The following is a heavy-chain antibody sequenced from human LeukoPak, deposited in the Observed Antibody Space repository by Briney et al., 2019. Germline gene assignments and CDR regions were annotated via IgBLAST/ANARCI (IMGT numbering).Heavy chain of an antibody. CDR2: INPNSGRT. CDR1: GYTFTSSD. V-gene: IGHV1-8*01. CDR3: ARGRSGLAAAGTYDY. J-gene: IGHJ4*02. D-gene: IGHD6-25*01. Sequence: VASVKVSCKASGYTFTSSDINWVRQAAGQGLEWMGWINPNSGRTGYAQKFQGRVTMTENTSISTAHMELSSLRFDDTAVYYCARGRSGLAAAGTYDYWGQGTLITVSS.